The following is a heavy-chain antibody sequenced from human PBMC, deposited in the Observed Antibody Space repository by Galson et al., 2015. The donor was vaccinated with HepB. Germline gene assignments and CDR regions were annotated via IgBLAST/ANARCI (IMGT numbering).Heavy chain of an antibody. V-gene: IGHV3-21*01. Sequence: SLRLSCAASGFTFSSYSMNWVRQAPGKGLEWVSSISSNSSYIYYADSMKGRFTISRDNAKNSLYLQMNSLRAEDTAIYYCVRVIVPYSGRYDDPNFDYWGQGTLVTVSS. CDR1: GFTFSSYS. J-gene: IGHJ4*02. CDR3: VRVIVPYSGRYDDPNFDY. CDR2: ISSNSSYI. D-gene: IGHD1-26*01.